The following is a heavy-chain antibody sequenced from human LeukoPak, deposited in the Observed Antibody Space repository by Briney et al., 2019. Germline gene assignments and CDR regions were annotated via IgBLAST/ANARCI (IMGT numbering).Heavy chain of an antibody. CDR1: GFTFDDYA. J-gene: IGHJ4*02. CDR3: AKDLSVDY. CDR2: ISWNSGSI. V-gene: IGHV3-9*01. Sequence: GGSLRLSCAASGFTFDDYAMHWVRQAPGKGLEWVSGISWNSGSIGYADSVKGRSTISRDNSKNTLYLQMNSLRAEDTAVYYCAKDLSVDYWGQGTLVTVSS.